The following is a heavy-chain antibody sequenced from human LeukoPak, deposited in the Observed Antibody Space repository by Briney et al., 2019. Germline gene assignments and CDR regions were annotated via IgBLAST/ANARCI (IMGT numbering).Heavy chain of an antibody. J-gene: IGHJ3*02. D-gene: IGHD3-16*01. V-gene: IGHV3-7*05. CDR3: ARDVEGGTFDI. CDR2: IDQSGGRN. CDR1: GFTFSRFW. Sequence: GGSLRLSCAASGFTFSRFWMNWVRQAPGRGLEWVANIDQSGGRNNYVDSVKGRFTISRDNAKNSLFLEMSSLRADDTAVYCCARDVEGGTFDIWGQGTTVTVSS.